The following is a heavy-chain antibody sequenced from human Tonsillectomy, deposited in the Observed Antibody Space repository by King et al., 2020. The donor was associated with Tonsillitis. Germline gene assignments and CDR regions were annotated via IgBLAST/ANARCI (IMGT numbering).Heavy chain of an antibody. CDR2: INHSGST. D-gene: IGHD2-2*01. Sequence: VQLQQWGAGLLKPSETLSLTCAVYSGSFSDYYWSWIRQPPGKGLEWIGEINHSGSTNYNSSLKSRVLISEDTSREHFSLNLNSVTAADTAVYYCAREGRAEGRTSGAFDIWGQGTMVTVSS. CDR3: AREGRAEGRTSGAFDI. J-gene: IGHJ3*02. CDR1: SGSFSDYY. V-gene: IGHV4-34*01.